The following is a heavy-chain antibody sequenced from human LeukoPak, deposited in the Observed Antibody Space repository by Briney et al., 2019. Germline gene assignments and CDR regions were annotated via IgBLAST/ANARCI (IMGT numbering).Heavy chain of an antibody. CDR2: INPNSGGT. Sequence: ASVKVSCKASGYTFTGFYMHWVRQAPSQGLEWMGWINPNSGGTTYAQKFQGRVTMTRDTPISTAYMELSRLRSDDTAVYYCARAMHQYYYDSSGEAFDIWGQGTMVTVSS. V-gene: IGHV1-2*02. CDR1: GYTFTGFY. J-gene: IGHJ3*02. D-gene: IGHD3-22*01. CDR3: ARAMHQYYYDSSGEAFDI.